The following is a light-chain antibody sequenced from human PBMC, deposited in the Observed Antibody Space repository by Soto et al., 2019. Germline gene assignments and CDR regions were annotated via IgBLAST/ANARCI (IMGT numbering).Light chain of an antibody. CDR3: SSPTTSSSYV. J-gene: IGLJ1*01. Sequence: QSALTQPASVSGSPGQSITISCTGSSSDVGAYNFVSWYQQHPGKAPKLMIFDVSNRPSGESNRFSGSKSGNTASLTISGLQAEDEADFYCSSPTTSSSYVFGTGTKLTVL. V-gene: IGLV2-14*03. CDR2: DVS. CDR1: SSDVGAYNF.